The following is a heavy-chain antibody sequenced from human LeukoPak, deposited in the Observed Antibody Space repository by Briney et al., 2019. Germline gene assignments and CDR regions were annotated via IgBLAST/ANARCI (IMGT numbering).Heavy chain of an antibody. CDR2: ISGNDGRT. D-gene: IGHD3-22*01. V-gene: IGHV3-23*01. J-gene: IGHJ4*02. CDR1: GFTFSTYA. CDR3: AKSDSSGYYLGG. Sequence: PGGSLRLSCAASGFTFSTYAMSWVRQAPGKGLDWVSAISGNDGRTYYADSVKGRFTISRDNSKNTLYLQINSLRAEDTALYSCAKSDSSGYYLGGWGQGTLVTVSS.